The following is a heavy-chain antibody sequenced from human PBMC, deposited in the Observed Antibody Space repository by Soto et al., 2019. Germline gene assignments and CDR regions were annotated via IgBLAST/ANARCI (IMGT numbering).Heavy chain of an antibody. CDR1: GYTCTSYG. V-gene: IGHV1-18*01. CDR2: ISAYKANI. CDR3: ARDRLGATGDY. Sequence: QVQLVQSGAEVKKPGASVKVACKASGYTCTSYGISWVRQTPGQGLEWMGWISAYKANINYAQKLQGRVTMTTDTSTNTAYMELRSLRYDDTAVYFCARDRLGATGDYWGQGTLVTVSS. D-gene: IGHD1-26*01. J-gene: IGHJ4*02.